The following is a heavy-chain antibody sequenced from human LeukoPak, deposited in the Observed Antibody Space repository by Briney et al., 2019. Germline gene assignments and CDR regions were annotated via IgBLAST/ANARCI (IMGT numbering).Heavy chain of an antibody. V-gene: IGHV4-39*07. CDR3: ASAPIVVVAANGYFDY. J-gene: IGHJ4*02. Sequence: SETLSLTCTVSGGSISSGGYYWGWIRQPPGKGLECIGTIYYSGSTNYNPSLKSRVTISVDTSKNQFSLKLSSVTAADTAVYYCASAPIVVVAANGYFDYWGQGTLVTVSS. D-gene: IGHD2-15*01. CDR2: IYYSGST. CDR1: GGSISSGGYY.